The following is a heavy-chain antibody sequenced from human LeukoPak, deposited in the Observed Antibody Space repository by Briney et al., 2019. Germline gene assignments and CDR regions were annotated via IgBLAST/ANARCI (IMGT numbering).Heavy chain of an antibody. V-gene: IGHV4-39*01. J-gene: IGHJ4*02. D-gene: IGHD3-9*01. CDR3: ARHASEDYDILTGYSFDY. CDR1: GGSISSSSYY. Sequence: PSETLSLTCTVSGGSISSSSYYWGWIRQPPGKGLEWIGSIYYSGSTYYNPSLKSRVTISVDTSKNQFSLKLSSVTAADTAVYCCARHASEDYDILTGYSFDYWGQGTLVTVSS. CDR2: IYYSGST.